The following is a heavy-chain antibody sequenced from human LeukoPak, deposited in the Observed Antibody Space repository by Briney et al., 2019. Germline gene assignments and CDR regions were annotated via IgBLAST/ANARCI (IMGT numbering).Heavy chain of an antibody. J-gene: IGHJ4*02. CDR2: IKSKTDDGTT. Sequence: GGSLRLSCAASGFTFSIAWMSWVRQVPGKGLEWVGRIKSKTDDGTTDYAAPVKGRFTISRDDSKNTLYLQMNSLKIEDTAVYYCTSDRNSPLDYWGQGTLVTVSS. CDR1: GFTFSIAW. CDR3: TSDRNSPLDY. V-gene: IGHV3-15*01.